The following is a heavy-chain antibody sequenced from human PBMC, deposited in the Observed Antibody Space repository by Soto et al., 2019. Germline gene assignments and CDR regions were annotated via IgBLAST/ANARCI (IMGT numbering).Heavy chain of an antibody. J-gene: IGHJ4*02. V-gene: IGHV1-58*01. Sequence: SVKVSCKASGFTFTSSAVQWVRQARGKRLEWIGWIVVGSGNTNYAQKFQERVTNTRDMSTSTAYMELSSVRYYDTAVYYCAGGPFFGSSSGYWGQGTLVTVSS. CDR3: AGGPFFGSSSGY. D-gene: IGHD6-6*01. CDR1: GFTFTSSA. CDR2: IVVGSGNT.